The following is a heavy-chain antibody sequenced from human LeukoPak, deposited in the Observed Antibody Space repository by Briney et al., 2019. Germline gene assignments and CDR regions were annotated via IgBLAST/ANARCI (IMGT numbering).Heavy chain of an antibody. CDR3: ARAGRQYYYDSSGYSFDY. CDR1: GFPFSTYA. D-gene: IGHD3-22*01. J-gene: IGHJ4*02. Sequence: PGGSLRLSCAASGFPFSTYAMSWVRQAPGKGLEWVSSIRASDGSTYYADSVKGRFAISRDTSKNTLYLQMSSLRSEDTAVYYCARAGRQYYYDSSGYSFDYWGQGTLVTVSS. V-gene: IGHV3-23*01. CDR2: IRASDGST.